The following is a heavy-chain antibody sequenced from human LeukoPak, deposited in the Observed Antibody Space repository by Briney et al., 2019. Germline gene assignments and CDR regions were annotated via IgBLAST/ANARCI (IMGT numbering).Heavy chain of an antibody. CDR1: GGSISSSSYY. Sequence: SETLSLTCTVSGGSISSSSYYWGWISQPPGKGLEWIGCIYYSGRTYYNPSLNSRVTISVDTSKNQFSLKLSSVTAADTAVYYCASPPIGEIQYYFDYWGQGTLVTVSS. CDR3: ASPPIGEIQYYFDY. CDR2: IYYSGRT. D-gene: IGHD4-17*01. V-gene: IGHV4-39*01. J-gene: IGHJ4*02.